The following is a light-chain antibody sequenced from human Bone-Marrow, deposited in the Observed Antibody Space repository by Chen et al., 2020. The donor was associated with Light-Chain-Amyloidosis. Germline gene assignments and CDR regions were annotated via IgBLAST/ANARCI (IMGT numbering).Light chain of an antibody. CDR2: GAS. Sequence: VITQSPVALSVSPGDTATLSCRASQSIRGNLAWYQQRPGQAPRLLIYGASARATGIPARFSGSEFETDFTLTISTIQSEDFAVYYCQQYNNWPLTLCQGTRVDIK. CDR3: QQYNNWPLT. CDR1: QSIRGN. V-gene: IGKV3-15*01. J-gene: IGKJ1*01.